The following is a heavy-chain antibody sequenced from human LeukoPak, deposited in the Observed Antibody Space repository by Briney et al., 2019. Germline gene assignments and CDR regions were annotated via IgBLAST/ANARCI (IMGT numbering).Heavy chain of an antibody. CDR1: GITFSNYW. J-gene: IGHJ3*01. CDR3: VTRRPDILPLDDTFDV. CDR2: INGDGTAT. D-gene: IGHD3-3*02. Sequence: GGALRLSCGVYGITFSNYWMHWVRQAPGKGLVWVSRINGDGTATGYADSVQRRFTISRDNAKSTLYLQINNVRGEDTAVYYCVTRRPDILPLDDTFDVWGQGTMVAVSS. V-gene: IGHV3-74*01.